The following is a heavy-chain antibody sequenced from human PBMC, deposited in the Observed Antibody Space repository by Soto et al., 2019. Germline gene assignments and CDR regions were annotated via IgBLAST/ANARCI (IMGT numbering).Heavy chain of an antibody. CDR1: GYTFTIYA. D-gene: IGHD2-8*01. CDR2: INAGNGNT. J-gene: IGHJ5*02. CDR3: ARVSHYCTNGVCYPDWFDP. Sequence: ALVKVSCKASGYTFTIYARHWGRQAQGQRLEWMGWINAGNGNTKYSQKFQGRVTITRDTSASTAYMELSSLRSEDTAVYYCARVSHYCTNGVCYPDWFDPWGQGTLVTVSS. V-gene: IGHV1-3*01.